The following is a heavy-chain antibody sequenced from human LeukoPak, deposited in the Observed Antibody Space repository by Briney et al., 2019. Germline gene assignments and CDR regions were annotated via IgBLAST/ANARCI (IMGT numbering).Heavy chain of an antibody. D-gene: IGHD3-22*01. Sequence: SDPLSLTCSVSGGSIRSYYWIWLRQPPGKGVEWIGYIYNSGSTNYNPSLKSRVTISVETSNNQFSLKLSSVTAADTAVYYCARHVEYYYDSSGHIDAFDIWGQGTMVTVSS. V-gene: IGHV4-59*08. CDR1: GGSIRSYY. J-gene: IGHJ3*02. CDR3: ARHVEYYYDSSGHIDAFDI. CDR2: IYNSGST.